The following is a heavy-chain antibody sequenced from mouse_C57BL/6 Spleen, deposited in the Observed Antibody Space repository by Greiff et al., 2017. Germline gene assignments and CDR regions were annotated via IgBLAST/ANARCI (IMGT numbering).Heavy chain of an antibody. CDR1: GFTFSDYG. Sequence: EVMLVESGGGLVQPGGSLKLSCAASGFTFSDYGMAWVRPAPRKGPEWVAFISNLAYSIYYAATVTGRFTISRENAKNTLYLEMSSLRSEDTAMYYCARDYGSTHAMDYWGQGTSVTVSS. V-gene: IGHV5-15*01. CDR3: ARDYGSTHAMDY. D-gene: IGHD1-1*01. J-gene: IGHJ4*01. CDR2: ISNLAYSI.